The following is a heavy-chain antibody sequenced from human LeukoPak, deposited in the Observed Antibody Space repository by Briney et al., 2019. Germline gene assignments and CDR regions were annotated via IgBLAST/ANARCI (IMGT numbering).Heavy chain of an antibody. CDR1: GDSFSSNNAA. J-gene: IGHJ4*02. CDR3: ARGWIIHFDY. D-gene: IGHD2-2*03. Sequence: PSQTLSLTCVISGDSFSSNNAAWHWIRQSPSRGLEWLGRTYYRSKWYNDYAVSVRSRITINPDTSKNQFSLQLNSVTPEDTAVYYCARGWIIHFDYWGQGTLVTVSS. V-gene: IGHV6-1*01. CDR2: TYYRSKWYN.